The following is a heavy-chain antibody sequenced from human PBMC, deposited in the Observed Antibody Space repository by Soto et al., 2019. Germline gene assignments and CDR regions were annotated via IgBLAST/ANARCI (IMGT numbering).Heavy chain of an antibody. V-gene: IGHV1-8*01. CDR2: MNPNSGNT. D-gene: IGHD5-18*01. CDR1: GYTFTSYD. Sequence: QVQLVQSGAEVKKPGASVKVSCKASGYTFTSYDINWVRQATGQGLEWMGGMNPNSGNTGYAQKFQGRVTMTRNTSITTAYMELRSLRSEDTAVYYCARGLVDTAYGGGMGVWGQGTTVTVSS. J-gene: IGHJ6*02. CDR3: ARGLVDTAYGGGMGV.